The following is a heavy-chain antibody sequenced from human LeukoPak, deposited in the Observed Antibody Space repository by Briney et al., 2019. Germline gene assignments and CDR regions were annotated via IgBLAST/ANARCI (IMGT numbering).Heavy chain of an antibody. J-gene: IGHJ4*03. D-gene: IGHD3-10*01. Sequence: PGGSLRLSCAASGFTFSSYSMNWVRQAPGKGLEWVSSISSSSSYIYYADSVKGRSTISRDNAKNSLYLQMNSLRAEDTAVYYCARYGSGTTAPLDYWGQGTTVTVSS. CDR3: ARYGSGTTAPLDY. CDR2: ISSSSSYI. CDR1: GFTFSSYS. V-gene: IGHV3-21*01.